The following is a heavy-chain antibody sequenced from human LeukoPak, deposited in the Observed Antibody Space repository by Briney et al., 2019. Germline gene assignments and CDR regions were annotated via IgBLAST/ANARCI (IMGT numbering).Heavy chain of an antibody. CDR1: GFTFSSYA. Sequence: GRSLRLSCAASGFTFSSYAMHWVRRAPGKGLEWVTVISYDGSNKYCADSVKGRFTVSRDNSKNTLYLHMNSLRAEDTAVYYCAKDYRRDGYNPDYWGQGTLVTVSS. J-gene: IGHJ4*02. D-gene: IGHD5-24*01. CDR3: AKDYRRDGYNPDY. V-gene: IGHV3-30-3*01. CDR2: ISYDGSNK.